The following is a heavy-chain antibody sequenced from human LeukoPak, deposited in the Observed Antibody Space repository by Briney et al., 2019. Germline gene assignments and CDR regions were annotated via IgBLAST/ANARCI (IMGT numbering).Heavy chain of an antibody. CDR2: INPISGAT. CDR1: GYTFTRYY. D-gene: IGHD3-16*02. CDR3: ARLPYRDGVAQDY. J-gene: IGHJ4*02. Sequence: ASVKVSFKTSGYTFTRYYMQWVRQAPGHGLEWMGIINPISGATDYAQKFQGRVTMTRDTSTSTVYMELGSLRSEDTAMYYCARLPYRDGVAQDYWGQGTLVTVSP. V-gene: IGHV1-46*01.